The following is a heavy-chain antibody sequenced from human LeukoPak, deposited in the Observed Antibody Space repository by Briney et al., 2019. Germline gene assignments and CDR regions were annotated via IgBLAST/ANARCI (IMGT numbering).Heavy chain of an antibody. CDR1: GFTFSNYW. CDR2: IKQDGSEK. D-gene: IGHD6-13*01. V-gene: IGHV3-7*03. CDR3: ASIVMYSSSWYFGY. J-gene: IGHJ4*02. Sequence: PGGSLRLSCAASGFTFSNYWMTWVRQAPGKGLEWVANIKQDGSEKYYVDSVKGRLTISRDNAKNSLYLQMNSLRAEDTAVYYCASIVMYSSSWYFGYWGQGTLVTVSS.